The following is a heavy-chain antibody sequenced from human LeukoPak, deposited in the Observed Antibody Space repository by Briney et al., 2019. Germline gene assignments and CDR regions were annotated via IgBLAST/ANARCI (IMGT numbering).Heavy chain of an antibody. CDR3: ARGGYSHYDY. Sequence: GGSLRLSCAAPEFTFSSYRMDWVRQAPGKWLEWVASISSGSIEIYYADAVKGRFTISRDNAKNSLYLQMSSLRGEDTAVYYCARGGYSHYDYWGPGTLVTVSS. J-gene: IGHJ4*02. V-gene: IGHV3-21*01. CDR2: ISSGSIEI. D-gene: IGHD6-13*01. CDR1: EFTFSSYR.